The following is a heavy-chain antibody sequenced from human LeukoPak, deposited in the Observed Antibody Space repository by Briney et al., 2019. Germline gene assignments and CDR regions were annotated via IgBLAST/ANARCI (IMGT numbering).Heavy chain of an antibody. D-gene: IGHD2-15*01. CDR2: INESGGST. CDR1: GFTFSSSA. Sequence: GGSLRLSCAASGFTFSSSAMNWVRQAPGKGLEWVSTINESGGSTYYADSVKGRFTISRDNSKNTLDLQMNSLRAEGTAVYYCAKEGVGPANDAFDFWGQGTMVAVSS. J-gene: IGHJ3*01. V-gene: IGHV3-23*01. CDR3: AKEGVGPANDAFDF.